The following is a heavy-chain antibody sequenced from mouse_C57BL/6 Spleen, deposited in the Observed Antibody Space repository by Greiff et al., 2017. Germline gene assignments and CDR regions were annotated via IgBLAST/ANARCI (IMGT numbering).Heavy chain of an antibody. V-gene: IGHV3-6*01. Sequence: EVKLQESGPGLVKPSQSLSLTCSVTGYSITSGYYWNWIRQFPGNKLEWMGYISYDGSNNYNPSLKNRISITRDTSKNQFFLKLNSLTTEDTAPYYCARDGNDYDPLPYWGQGTLVTVSA. CDR3: ARDGNDYDPLPY. CDR1: GYSITSGYY. CDR2: ISYDGSN. J-gene: IGHJ3*01. D-gene: IGHD2-4*01.